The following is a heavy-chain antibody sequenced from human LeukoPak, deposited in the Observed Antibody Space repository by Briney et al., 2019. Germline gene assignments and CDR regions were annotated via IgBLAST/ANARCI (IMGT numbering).Heavy chain of an antibody. V-gene: IGHV1-8*03. J-gene: IGHJ4*02. D-gene: IGHD2-2*01. CDR1: GYTFSTYD. CDR3: AGAIRYQLLSDY. CDR2: MNPNSANT. Sequence: VSCKTSGYTFSTYDINWLRQAAGQGLEWMGWMNPNSANTGFAQKFQGRAAITRDTSTATAYLELSSLTSEDTAVYYCAGAIRYQLLSDYWGQGTLVTVSS.